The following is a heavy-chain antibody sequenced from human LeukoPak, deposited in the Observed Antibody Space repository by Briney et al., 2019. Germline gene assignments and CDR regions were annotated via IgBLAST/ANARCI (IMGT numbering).Heavy chain of an antibody. CDR3: ARGDYYDSSGYYYFDY. CDR1: GGTFSSYT. J-gene: IGHJ4*02. D-gene: IGHD3-22*01. Sequence: ASVKVSCEASGGTFSSYTISWVRQAPGQGLEWMGRIIPILGIANYAQKFQGRVTITADKSTSTAYMELSSLRSEDTAVYYCARGDYYDSSGYYYFDYWGQGTLVTVSS. CDR2: IIPILGIA. V-gene: IGHV1-69*02.